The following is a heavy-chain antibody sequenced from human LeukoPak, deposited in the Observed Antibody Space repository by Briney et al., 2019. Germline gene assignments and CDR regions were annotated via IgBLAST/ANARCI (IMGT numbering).Heavy chain of an antibody. Sequence: GGSLRLSCAASGFTVSSNYMSWVRRAPGKGLEWVSVIYTGGSTYYADSVKGRFTISRDNSKNTLYLQMNSLRAEDTAVYYCARVRLHLIIDVWGKGTTVTVSS. CDR3: ARVRLHLIIDV. J-gene: IGHJ6*03. CDR2: IYTGGST. V-gene: IGHV3-53*01. CDR1: GFTVSSNY.